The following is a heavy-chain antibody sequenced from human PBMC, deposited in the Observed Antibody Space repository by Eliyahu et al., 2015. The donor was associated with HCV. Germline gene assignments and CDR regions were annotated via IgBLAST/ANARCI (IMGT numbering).Heavy chain of an antibody. J-gene: IGHJ4*02. CDR1: GGSISSSSYY. CDR3: ARRVQLWYFDY. D-gene: IGHD5-18*01. V-gene: IGHV4-39*01. Sequence: QLQLQESGPGLVKPSETLSLTCTVSGGSISSSSYYWGWIRQPPGKGLEWIGSIYYRGGPLYNPSLKSRVTISVDTSKNQFSLKLSSVTAADTAVYYCARRVQLWYFDYWGQGTLVTVSS. CDR2: IYYRGGP.